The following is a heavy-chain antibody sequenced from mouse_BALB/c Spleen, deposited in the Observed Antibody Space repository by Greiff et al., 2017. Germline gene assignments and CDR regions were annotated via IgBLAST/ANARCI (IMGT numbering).Heavy chain of an antibody. CDR3: ADGVDYDD. D-gene: IGHD2-4*01. CDR1: GYTFTEYI. CDR2: INPNNGGT. Sequence: VQLKQSGPELVKPGASVKISCKTSGYTFTEYIMHWVKQSHGKSLVWIGGINPNNGGTSYNQKFKGKATLTVDKSSSTAYMELRSLTSEDSAVYYCADGVDYDDWGQGTLVTDSA. V-gene: IGHV1-18*01. J-gene: IGHJ3*01.